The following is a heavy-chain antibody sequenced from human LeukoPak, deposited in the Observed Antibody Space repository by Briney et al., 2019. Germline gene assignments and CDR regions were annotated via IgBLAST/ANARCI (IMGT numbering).Heavy chain of an antibody. D-gene: IGHD6-19*01. CDR1: GFTFSSYA. J-gene: IGHJ4*02. Sequence: GGSLRLSCAASGFTFSSYAMSWVRQAPGKGLEWVGRIKSKTDGGTTDYAAPVKGRFTISRDDSKNTLYLQMNSLKTEDTAVYYCTTEKPGIAVAGMISYFDYWGQGTLVTVSS. CDR2: IKSKTDGGTT. CDR3: TTEKPGIAVAGMISYFDY. V-gene: IGHV3-15*01.